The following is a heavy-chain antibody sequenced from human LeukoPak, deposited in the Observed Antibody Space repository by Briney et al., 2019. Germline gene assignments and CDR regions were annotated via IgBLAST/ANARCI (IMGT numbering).Heavy chain of an antibody. Sequence: GGSLRLSCAASGFTFSSYAMSWVRQAPGKGLEWVGFIRSEAYGGTTEYAASVKGRFTISRDDSKSIAYLQMNSLKTEDTAVYYCTRGLQRYDFWSGQPYYFDYWGQGTLVTVSS. D-gene: IGHD3-3*01. CDR3: TRGLQRYDFWSGQPYYFDY. J-gene: IGHJ4*02. CDR1: GFTFSSYA. V-gene: IGHV3-49*04. CDR2: IRSEAYGGTT.